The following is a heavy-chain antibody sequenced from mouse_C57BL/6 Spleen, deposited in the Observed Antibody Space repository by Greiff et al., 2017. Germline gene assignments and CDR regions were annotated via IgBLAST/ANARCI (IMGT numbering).Heavy chain of an antibody. CDR3: TVGLLFAY. D-gene: IGHD2-3*01. J-gene: IGHJ3*01. Sequence: EVKLMESGGGLVQPGGSMKLSCVASGFTFSNYWMNWVRQSPEKGLEWVAQIRLKSDNYATHYAEYVKGRFTISRDDSKRSVYLQMNNLMAEDTGIYYCTVGLLFAYGGQGTLVTVAA. CDR2: IRLKSDNYAT. V-gene: IGHV6-3*01. CDR1: GFTFSNYW.